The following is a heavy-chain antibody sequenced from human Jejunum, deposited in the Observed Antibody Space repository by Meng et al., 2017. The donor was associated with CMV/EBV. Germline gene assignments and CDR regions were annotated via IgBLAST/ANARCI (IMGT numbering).Heavy chain of an antibody. CDR3: TRVLDY. J-gene: IGHJ4*02. Sequence: SLRPSCAASGFNFKDYWMDWVRQAPGRGLEWVANIRYDGGERYYVNSVEGRFFIYRDNARNTLYLQMNSLRGDDSAIYYCTRVLDYWGQGTPVTVSS. CDR2: IRYDGGER. V-gene: IGHV3-7*04. CDR1: GFNFKDYW.